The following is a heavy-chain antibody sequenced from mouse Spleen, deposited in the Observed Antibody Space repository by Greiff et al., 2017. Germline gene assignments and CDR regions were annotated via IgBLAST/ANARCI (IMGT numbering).Heavy chain of an antibody. CDR2: IDPENGDT. J-gene: IGHJ3*01. V-gene: IGHV14-4*01. Sequence: EVQLQQSGAELVRPGASVKLSCTASGFNIKDDYMHWVKQRPEQGLEWIGWIDPENGDTEYASKFQGKATITADTSSNTAYLQLSSLTSEDTAVYYCHSNYVFAYWGQGTLVTVSA. CDR1: GFNIKDDY. CDR3: HSNYVFAY. D-gene: IGHD2-5*01.